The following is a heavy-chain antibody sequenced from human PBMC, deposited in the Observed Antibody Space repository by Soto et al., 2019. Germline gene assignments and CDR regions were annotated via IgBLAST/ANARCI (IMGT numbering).Heavy chain of an antibody. J-gene: IGHJ6*02. V-gene: IGHV3-30-3*01. CDR3: ARDRCGGYCSVYYGMDV. CDR2: ISYDGSNK. D-gene: IGHD2-15*01. Sequence: QVQLVESGGGVVQPGRSLRLSCAASGFTFSSYAMHWVRQAPGKGLEWVTVISYDGSNKYYADSVKGRFTISRDNSXNXXYLQMNSLRAEDTAVYYCARDRCGGYCSVYYGMDVWGQGTTVTVSS. CDR1: GFTFSSYA.